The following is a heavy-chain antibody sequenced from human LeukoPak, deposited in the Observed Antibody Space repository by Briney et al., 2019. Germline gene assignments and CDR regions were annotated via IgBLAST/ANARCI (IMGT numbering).Heavy chain of an antibody. Sequence: PSETLSLTCTVSGGSISSGGYYWSWIRQPPGKGLEWIGSIYHSGSTYYNPSLKSRVTISVDTSKNQFSLKLSSVTAADTAVYYCARVSVGYNSGYEDFDYWGQGTLVTVSS. CDR2: IYHSGST. D-gene: IGHD5-12*01. CDR1: GGSISSGGYY. J-gene: IGHJ4*02. V-gene: IGHV4-39*07. CDR3: ARVSVGYNSGYEDFDY.